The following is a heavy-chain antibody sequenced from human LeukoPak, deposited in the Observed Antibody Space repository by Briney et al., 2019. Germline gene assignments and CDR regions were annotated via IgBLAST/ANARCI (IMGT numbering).Heavy chain of an antibody. CDR2: ISSNSGTI. J-gene: IGHJ6*04. D-gene: IGHD3-10*01. Sequence: GGSLRLSCAASGFTFDDYAMHWVRQAPGKGLEWVSGISSNSGTIGYADSVKGRFTISRDNAKNSLFLQMKSLRAEDTALYYCAKDIGFGITMPRGMDVWGIGTTVTISS. V-gene: IGHV3-9*01. CDR1: GFTFDDYA. CDR3: AKDIGFGITMPRGMDV.